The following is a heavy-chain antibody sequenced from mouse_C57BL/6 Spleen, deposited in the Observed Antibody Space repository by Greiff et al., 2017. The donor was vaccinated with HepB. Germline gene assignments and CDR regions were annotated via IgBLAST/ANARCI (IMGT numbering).Heavy chain of an antibody. Sequence: QVQLQQSGAELVRPGTSVKMSCKASGYTFTNYWIGWAKQRPGHGLEWIGDIYPGGGYTNYNEKFKGKATLTADKSSSTAYMQFSSLTSEDSAHYYRARGGKRCYFDYWGQGTTVTVSS. V-gene: IGHV1-63*01. CDR3: ARGGKRCYFDY. CDR1: GYTFTNYW. J-gene: IGHJ2*01. CDR2: IYPGGGYT.